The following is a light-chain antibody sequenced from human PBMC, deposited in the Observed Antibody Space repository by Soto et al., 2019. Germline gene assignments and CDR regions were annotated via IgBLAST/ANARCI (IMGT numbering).Light chain of an antibody. CDR1: QSIGNW. J-gene: IGKJ1*01. Sequence: DIQMTQSPSTLSASVGDRVTITCRASQSIGNWLAWYQQKPGKAPKFLIYDASSLEAGVPSRFSGSGSGTEFPLTISSLQPDDFATYYCQQYDSYSPTFGQGTKVEIK. V-gene: IGKV1-5*01. CDR2: DAS. CDR3: QQYDSYSPT.